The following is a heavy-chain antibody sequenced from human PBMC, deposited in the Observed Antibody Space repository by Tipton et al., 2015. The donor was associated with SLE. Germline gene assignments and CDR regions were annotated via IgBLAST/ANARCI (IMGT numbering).Heavy chain of an antibody. V-gene: IGHV3-7*01. CDR1: GFTFSNYG. J-gene: IGHJ4*02. CDR2: IKQDGSEK. CDR3: AREYY. Sequence: SLRLSCAASGFTFSNYGMHWVRQTPAKGLEWVASIKQDGSEKNYVDSVKGRFTISRDNAKNSLYLQMNSLRAEDTAVYYCAREYYWGQGTLVTVPS.